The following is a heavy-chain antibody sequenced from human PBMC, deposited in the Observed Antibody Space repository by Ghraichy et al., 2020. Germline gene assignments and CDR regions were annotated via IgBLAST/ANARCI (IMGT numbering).Heavy chain of an antibody. CDR3: ARTRVVVAHNWFDP. V-gene: IGHV1-69*13. CDR2: IIPIFGTA. Sequence: SVKVSCKASGGTFSSYAISWVRQAPGQGLEWMGGIIPIFGTANYAQKFQGRVTITADESTSTAYMELSSLRSEDTAVYYCARTRVVVAHNWFDPWGQGTLVTVSS. CDR1: GGTFSSYA. J-gene: IGHJ5*02. D-gene: IGHD2-21*01.